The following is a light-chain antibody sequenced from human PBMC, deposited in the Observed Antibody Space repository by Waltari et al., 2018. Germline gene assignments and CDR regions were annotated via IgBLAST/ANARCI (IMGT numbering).Light chain of an antibody. CDR2: GAS. CDR3: QHYVRLPAT. V-gene: IGKV3-20*01. Sequence: SVLTQSPGTLSLSPGERATLSCRASQSVSRSFAWYQQKPGQAPKLLIYGASTRATGIPDRFTGSGSGTDFSLTISSLEPEDFAIYFCQHYVRLPATFGQGTKVEIK. J-gene: IGKJ1*01. CDR1: QSVSRS.